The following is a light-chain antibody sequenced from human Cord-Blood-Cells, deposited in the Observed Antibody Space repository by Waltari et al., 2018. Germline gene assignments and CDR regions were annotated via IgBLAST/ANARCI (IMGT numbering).Light chain of an antibody. J-gene: IGKJ3*01. V-gene: IGKV1-9*01. Sequence: DIQLTQSPSFLSASVGDRVTITCRASQGISSYFAWYKQKPGTAPRLLIYAASTLQRAVPSGFVGSGSGTEFTLTISGLQPEDFATYYCQQLNSYPFTFGPGTKVDIK. CDR1: QGISSY. CDR3: QQLNSYPFT. CDR2: AAS.